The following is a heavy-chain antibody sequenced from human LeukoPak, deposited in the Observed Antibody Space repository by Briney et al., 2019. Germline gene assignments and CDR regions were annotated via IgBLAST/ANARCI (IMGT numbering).Heavy chain of an antibody. CDR1: GGTYSSYA. J-gene: IGHJ6*04. CDR3: ARDPYCSSTSCYERGYYYYGMDV. V-gene: IGHV1-69*06. CDR2: IIPIFGTA. Sequence: ASVKISCKASGGTYSSYAISWVRQATGQGLEWMGGIIPIFGTANYAQKFQGRVTINADKSTSTAYMELSSLRSEDTAVYYCARDPYCSSTSCYERGYYYYGMDVWGKGTTVTVSS. D-gene: IGHD2-2*01.